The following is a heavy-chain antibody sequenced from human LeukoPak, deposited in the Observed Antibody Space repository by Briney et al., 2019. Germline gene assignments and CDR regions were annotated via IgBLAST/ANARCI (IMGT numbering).Heavy chain of an antibody. CDR3: ARGQFGGPYYDFWSDRSTFQH. CDR2: ISAYNGNT. V-gene: IGHV1-18*01. D-gene: IGHD3-3*01. CDR1: GYTFTSYG. Sequence: ASVKVSCKASGYTFTSYGISWVRQAPGQGLEWMGWISAYNGNTNYAQKLQGRVTMTTDTSTSTAYMELSSLRSEDTAVYYCARGQFGGPYYDFWSDRSTFQHWGQGTLVTVSS. J-gene: IGHJ1*01.